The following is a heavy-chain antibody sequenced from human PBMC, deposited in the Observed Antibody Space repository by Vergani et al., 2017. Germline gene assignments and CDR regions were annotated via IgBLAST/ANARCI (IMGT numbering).Heavy chain of an antibody. Sequence: EVQLVQSGAEVKKPGESLKISCKGSGNSFTSYWIGWVRQMPGKVLEWMGIIYPGDSDTRYNPSFRGQVTMSADKSINTAYLQWSSLKASDTAMYYCARLIEEVGGYYYDMEVWGQGTTVTVSS. CDR3: ARLIEEVGGYYYDMEV. D-gene: IGHD3-16*01. J-gene: IGHJ6*02. CDR2: IYPGDSDT. V-gene: IGHV5-51*01. CDR1: GNSFTSYW.